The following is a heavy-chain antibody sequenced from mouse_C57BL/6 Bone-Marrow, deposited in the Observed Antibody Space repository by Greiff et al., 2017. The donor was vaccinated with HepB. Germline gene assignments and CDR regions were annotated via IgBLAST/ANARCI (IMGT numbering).Heavy chain of an antibody. CDR3: ARGGDKSYFDY. J-gene: IGHJ2*01. CDR1: GYTFTSYG. V-gene: IGHV1-81*01. Sequence: VHLVESGAELARPGASVKLSCKASGYTFTSYGISWVKQRTGQGLEWIGEIYPRSGNTYYNEKFKGKATLTADKSSSTAYMELRSLTSEDSAVYFCARGGDKSYFDYWGQGTTLTVSS. CDR2: IYPRSGNT.